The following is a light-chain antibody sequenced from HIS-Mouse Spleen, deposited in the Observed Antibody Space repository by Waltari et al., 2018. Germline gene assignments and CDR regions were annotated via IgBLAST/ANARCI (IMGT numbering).Light chain of an antibody. V-gene: IGLV3-10*01. CDR2: EDR. CDR3: YSTDSSGNHRV. Sequence: SYELTQPPSVSVSPGQTARITCPGDALPKKYPYWYQQKSGQAPVLVIYEDRKRPSGIPERFSGSSSGTMATLTISGAQVEDEADYYCYSTDSSGNHRVFGGGTKLTVL. CDR1: ALPKKY. J-gene: IGLJ2*01.